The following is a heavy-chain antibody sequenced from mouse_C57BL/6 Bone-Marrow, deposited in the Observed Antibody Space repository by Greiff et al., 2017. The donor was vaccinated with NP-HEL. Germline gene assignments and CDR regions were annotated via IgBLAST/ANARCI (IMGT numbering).Heavy chain of an antibody. J-gene: IGHJ2*01. V-gene: IGHV1-82*01. CDR3: ARRRPSGGYFDY. CDR1: GYAFSSSW. Sequence: QVQLKQSGPELVKPGASVKISCKASGYAFSSSWMNWVKQRPGKGLEWIGRIYPGDGDTNYNGKFKGKATLTADKSSSTAYMQLSSLTSEDSAVYFCARRRPSGGYFDYWGQGTTLTVSS. CDR2: IYPGDGDT.